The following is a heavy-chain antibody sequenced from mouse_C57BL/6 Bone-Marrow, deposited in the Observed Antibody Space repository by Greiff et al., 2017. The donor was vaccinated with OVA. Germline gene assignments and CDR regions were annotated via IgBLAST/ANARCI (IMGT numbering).Heavy chain of an antibody. Sequence: EVKLVESGGGLVQSGRSLRLSCATSGFTFSDFYMEWVRQAPGKGLEWIAASRNKANDYTTEYSASVKGRFIVSRDTSQSILYLQMNALRAEDTAIYYCARDALYGSSPAWFAYWGQGTLVTVSA. J-gene: IGHJ3*01. CDR1: GFTFSDFY. CDR3: ARDALYGSSPAWFAY. CDR2: SRNKANDYTT. V-gene: IGHV7-1*01. D-gene: IGHD1-1*01.